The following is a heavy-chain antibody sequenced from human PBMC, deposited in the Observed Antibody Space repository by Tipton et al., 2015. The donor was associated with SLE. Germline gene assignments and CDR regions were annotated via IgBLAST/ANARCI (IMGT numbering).Heavy chain of an antibody. Sequence: LSLTCAVYGGSFSGYYWSWFRQAPGKGLEWVGFIRSKAYGGTTEYAASVKGRFTISRDDSKSIAYLQMNSLKTEDTAVYYCTRDSTWYSSSSDYWGQGTLVTVSS. V-gene: IGHV3-49*03. D-gene: IGHD6-13*01. CDR2: IRSKAYGGTT. CDR3: TRDSTWYSSSSDY. J-gene: IGHJ4*02. CDR1: GGSFSGYY.